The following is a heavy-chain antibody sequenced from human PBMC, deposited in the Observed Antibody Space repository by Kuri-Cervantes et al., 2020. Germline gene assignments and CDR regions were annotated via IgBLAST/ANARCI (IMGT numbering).Heavy chain of an antibody. CDR2: IRYDGSDK. Sequence: GGSLRLSCVASGFTFNRYGMHWVRQAPGKGPQWVAVIRYDGSDKYYADSMKGRFTISRDYAKNTLYLQMNSLRAEDTAVYYCAKEAWYSSGWYLNYWGQGTLVTVSS. V-gene: IGHV3-30*02. CDR3: AKEAWYSSGWYLNY. D-gene: IGHD6-19*01. CDR1: GFTFNRYG. J-gene: IGHJ4*02.